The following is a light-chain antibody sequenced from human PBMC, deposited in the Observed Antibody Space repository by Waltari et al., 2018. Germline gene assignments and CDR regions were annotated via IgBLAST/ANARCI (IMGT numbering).Light chain of an antibody. CDR3: SSYTSSIAVV. Sequence: TALTQPASVSGSPGKSITISCPGTSSDVGGYNYVSRYQQHPGTAPQLMIYDVSNRPSGVSTRFSGSTSGTTASLTISGLQAEDEADYYCSSYTSSIAVVFGGGTKLTVL. V-gene: IGLV2-14*01. CDR2: DVS. J-gene: IGLJ2*01. CDR1: SSDVGGYNY.